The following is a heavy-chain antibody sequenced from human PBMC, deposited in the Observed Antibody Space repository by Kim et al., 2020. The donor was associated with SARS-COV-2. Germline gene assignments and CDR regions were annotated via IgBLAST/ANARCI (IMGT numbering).Heavy chain of an antibody. CDR1: GGSINTYY. CDR3: ARRGGYNWFDP. D-gene: IGHD6-25*01. J-gene: IGHJ5*02. Sequence: SETLSLTCTVSGGSINTYYWGWIRQPPGKELEWIGNFYYSGNTDYNPSLKSRVTISLDTSKSQLSLNLNSVTAADTAVYYCARRGGYNWFDPWVQGTL. CDR2: FYYSGNT. V-gene: IGHV4-59*08.